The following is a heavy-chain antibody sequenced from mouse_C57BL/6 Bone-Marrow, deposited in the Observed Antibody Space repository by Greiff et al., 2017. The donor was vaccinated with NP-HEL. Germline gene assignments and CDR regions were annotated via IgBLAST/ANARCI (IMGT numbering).Heavy chain of an antibody. J-gene: IGHJ3*01. Sequence: LVESGPELVKPGASVKISCKASGYSFTDYNMNWVKQSNGKSLEWIGVINPNYGTTSYNQKFKGKATLTVDQSSSTAYMQLNSLTSEDSAVYYGARAGNYLAWFAYWGQGTLVTVSA. CDR2: INPNYGTT. CDR1: GYSFTDYN. V-gene: IGHV1-39*01. CDR3: ARAGNYLAWFAY. D-gene: IGHD2-1*01.